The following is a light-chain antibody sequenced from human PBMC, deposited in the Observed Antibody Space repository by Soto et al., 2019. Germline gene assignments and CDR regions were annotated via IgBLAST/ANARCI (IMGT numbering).Light chain of an antibody. Sequence: HSELTQPQSVSGSPGQSVAISCSGTSSDVGGYNYVSWYQQHPGKAPKLIIFDVNKRPSGVPDRFSGSESGSTASLTISGLQAEDEADYYCCSYGGSFYVVGTGTKVTVL. CDR2: DVN. CDR1: SSDVGGYNY. CDR3: CSYGGSFYV. V-gene: IGLV2-11*01. J-gene: IGLJ1*01.